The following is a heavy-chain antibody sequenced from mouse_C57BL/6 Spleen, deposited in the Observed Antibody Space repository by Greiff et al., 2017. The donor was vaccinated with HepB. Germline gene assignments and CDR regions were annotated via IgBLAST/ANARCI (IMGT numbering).Heavy chain of an antibody. D-gene: IGHD1-1*01. J-gene: IGHJ1*03. CDR3: ARSGSSFYGYFDV. CDR2: INPSSGYT. Sequence: QVQLKESGAELAKPGASVKLSCKASGYTFTSYWMHWVKQRPGQGLEWIGYINPSSGYTKYNQKFKDKATLTADKSSSTAYMQLSSLTYEDSAVYYCARSGSSFYGYFDVWGTGTTVTVSS. CDR1: GYTFTSYW. V-gene: IGHV1-7*01.